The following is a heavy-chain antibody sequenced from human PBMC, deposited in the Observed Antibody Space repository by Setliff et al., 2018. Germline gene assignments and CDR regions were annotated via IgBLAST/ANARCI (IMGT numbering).Heavy chain of an antibody. V-gene: IGHV4-34*01. D-gene: IGHD3-3*01. CDR2: INHSGST. CDR1: GGSFSGYY. J-gene: IGHJ4*02. CDR3: ARGGKILEWLYAHDY. Sequence: SETLSLTCAVYGGSFSGYYWSWIRQPPGKGLEWIGEINHSGSTKYNPSLKSRVTISVDTSKNQFSLKLSSVTAADTAAYYCARGGKILEWLYAHDYWGQGTLVTVSS.